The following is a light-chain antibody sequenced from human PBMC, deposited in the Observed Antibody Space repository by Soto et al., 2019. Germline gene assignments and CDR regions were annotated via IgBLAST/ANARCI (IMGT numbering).Light chain of an antibody. CDR2: GAS. CDR3: QQYNDWPT. V-gene: IGKV3-20*01. Sequence: EIVLTQSPVTLSLSPWERATLSCRASQSVSSSYLAWYQQKPGQAPRLLIHGASSRATGIPDRISGSGSGTDFTLTISRLEPEDFAVYYCQQYNDWPTFGQGTKVDIK. J-gene: IGKJ1*01. CDR1: QSVSSSY.